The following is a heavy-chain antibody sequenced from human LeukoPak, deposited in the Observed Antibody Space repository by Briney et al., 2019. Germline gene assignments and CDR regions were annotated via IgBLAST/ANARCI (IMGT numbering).Heavy chain of an antibody. Sequence: GGSLRLSCAASGFTFSSYWMHWVRQAPGKGLVWVSRINSDGSSTSYADSVKGRFTISRDNAKNSLYLQMNSLRDEDTGIYYCARRPVRLVSNTLDYWGQGTLVTVSS. D-gene: IGHD3-9*01. CDR1: GFTFSSYW. CDR2: INSDGSST. J-gene: IGHJ4*02. CDR3: ARRPVRLVSNTLDY. V-gene: IGHV3-74*01.